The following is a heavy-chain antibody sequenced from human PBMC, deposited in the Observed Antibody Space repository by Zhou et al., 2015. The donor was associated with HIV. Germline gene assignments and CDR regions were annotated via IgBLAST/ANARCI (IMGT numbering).Heavy chain of an antibody. J-gene: IGHJ6*02. V-gene: IGHV3-74*02. CDR1: GFTFSSYW. CDR3: ARADSYGQYYYYYGMDV. CDR2: INSDGSST. D-gene: IGHD5-18*01. Sequence: EVQLVESGGGLIQPGGSLRLSCAASGFTFSSYWMHWVRQAPGKGLVWVSRINSDGSSTSYADSVKGRFTISRDNAKNTLYLQMNSLRAEDTAVYYCARADSYGQYYYYYGMDVWGQGTTVTVSS.